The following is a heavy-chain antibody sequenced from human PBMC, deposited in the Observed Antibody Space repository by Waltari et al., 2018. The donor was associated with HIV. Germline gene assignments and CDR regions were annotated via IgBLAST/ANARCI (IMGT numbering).Heavy chain of an antibody. V-gene: IGHV3-21*06. CDR3: ARDRSDDFWSGPNYGMDV. CDR2: IRGSNTYI. Sequence: EEHLVESGGGMVKHGESLRLSCAAPGFDFNTYSMTWVRQAPGKGLEWVSSIRGSNTYIYYAYSVKGRFTISRDNAKNSLYLQMSSLRAEDTAVYYCARDRSDDFWSGPNYGMDVWGQGTTVTVSS. J-gene: IGHJ6*02. CDR1: GFDFNTYS. D-gene: IGHD3-3*01.